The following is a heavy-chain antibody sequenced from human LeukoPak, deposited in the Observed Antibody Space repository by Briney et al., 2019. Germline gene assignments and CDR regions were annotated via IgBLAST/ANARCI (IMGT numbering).Heavy chain of an antibody. V-gene: IGHV4-61*02. CDR2: IYTSGST. Sequence: SETLSLTCTVSGGSISSGSYYWSWIRQPAGKGLEWIGRIYTSGSTNYNPSLKSRVTISVDTSKNQFSLKLSSVTAADTAVYYCARDGKIRFLEWLPKHGIDYWGQGTLVTVSS. J-gene: IGHJ4*02. CDR1: GGSISSGSYY. CDR3: ARDGKIRFLEWLPKHGIDY. D-gene: IGHD3-3*01.